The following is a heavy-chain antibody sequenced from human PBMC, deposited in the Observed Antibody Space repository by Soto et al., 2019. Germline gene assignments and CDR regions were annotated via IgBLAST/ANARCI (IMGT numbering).Heavy chain of an antibody. CDR2: IYYSGST. CDR3: ARRDPITMIVVGP. CDR1: GCSISSSSYY. D-gene: IGHD3-22*01. Sequence: SETLSLTCTVSGCSISSSSYYWGWIRQPPGKGLEWIGSIYYSGSTYYNPSLKSRVTISVDTSKNQFSLKLSSVTAADTAVYYCARRDPITMIVVGPWGQGTLVTVS. J-gene: IGHJ5*02. V-gene: IGHV4-39*01.